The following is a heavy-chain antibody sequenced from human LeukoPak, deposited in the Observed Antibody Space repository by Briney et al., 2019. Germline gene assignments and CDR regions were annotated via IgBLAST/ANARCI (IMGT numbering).Heavy chain of an antibody. J-gene: IGHJ4*02. CDR2: INHSGST. D-gene: IGHD2-2*01. V-gene: IGHV4-34*01. Sequence: SETLSLTCAVYGGSFSGYYWSWIRQPPGKGLEWIGEINHSGSTNYNPSLKSRVTISVDTSKNQFSLKLSSVTAADTAVYYCARGGYCNSTSCYAGIPSPIQLWSSHDYPLDYWGQGTLVTVSS. CDR1: GGSFSGYY. CDR3: ARGGYCNSTSCYAGIPSPIQLWSSHDYPLDY.